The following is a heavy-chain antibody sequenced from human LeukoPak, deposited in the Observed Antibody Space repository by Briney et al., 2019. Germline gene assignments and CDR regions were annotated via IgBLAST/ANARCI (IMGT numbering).Heavy chain of an antibody. V-gene: IGHV3-48*04. Sequence: GGSLRLSCVVSGITLSNYGMSWVRQAPGKGLEWVSYISSSSSTIYYADSVKGRFTISRDNAKNSLYLQMNSLRAEDTAVYYCARDFSYDSSGYFDYWGQGTLVTVSS. J-gene: IGHJ4*02. D-gene: IGHD3-22*01. CDR1: GITLSNYG. CDR3: ARDFSYDSSGYFDY. CDR2: ISSSSSTI.